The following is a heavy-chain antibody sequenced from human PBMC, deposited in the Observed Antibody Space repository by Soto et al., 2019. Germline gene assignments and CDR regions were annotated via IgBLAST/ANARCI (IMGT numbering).Heavy chain of an antibody. CDR3: AKEVGAGSYDFWSGYPYYYYMDV. Sequence: PGGSLRLSCAASGFTFSSYAMSWVRQAPGKGLEWVSTISGSGGSTYYADSVKSRFTISRDNSENTLYLQMNSLRAEDTAVYYCAKEVGAGSYDFWSGYPYYYYMDVWGKGTTVTVSS. D-gene: IGHD3-3*01. V-gene: IGHV3-23*01. CDR2: ISGSGGST. J-gene: IGHJ6*03. CDR1: GFTFSSYA.